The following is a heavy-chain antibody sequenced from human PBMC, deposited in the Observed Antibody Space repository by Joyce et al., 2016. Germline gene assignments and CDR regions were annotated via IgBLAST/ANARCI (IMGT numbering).Heavy chain of an antibody. J-gene: IGHJ2*01. CDR1: GLSFDLHSF. V-gene: IGHV4-38-2*01. CDR2: VYLHGIT. CDR3: ARRPYNVHTPLGSDWYFDL. D-gene: IGHD5-18*01. Sequence: QVQLQESGPGLVKPSETLSLTCGVSGLSFDLHSFWGWIRQPPGKGLEWIGNVYLHGITHDSTALKSRVTISMDTSKNQFSLNLNSVTAADTAVYFCARRPYNVHTPLGSDWYFDLWGRGTLVTVSS.